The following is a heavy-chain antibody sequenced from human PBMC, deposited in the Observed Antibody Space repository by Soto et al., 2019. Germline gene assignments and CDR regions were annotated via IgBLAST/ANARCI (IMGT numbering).Heavy chain of an antibody. V-gene: IGHV4-34*01. D-gene: IGHD5-12*01. CDR3: ARGGLSGYDRGRGFDY. CDR2: INHSGST. CDR1: GGSFSGYY. J-gene: IGHJ4*02. Sequence: QVQLQQWGAGLLKPSETLSLTCAVYGGSFSGYYWSWIRQPPGKGLEWIGEINHSGSTNYNPSLKSRVTMSVDTSKNQFSLNLSSVTAADTAVFYWARGGLSGYDRGRGFDYWGQGTLVTVSS.